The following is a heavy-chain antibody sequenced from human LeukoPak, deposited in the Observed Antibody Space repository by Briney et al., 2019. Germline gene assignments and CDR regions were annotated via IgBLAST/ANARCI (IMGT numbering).Heavy chain of an antibody. Sequence: GGSLRLSCAASGFTFSSYAMSWVRQAPGKGLEWVSTISSRSGSTSYADSVKGRFSISRDNSKNTLYLQMNSLRAEDTAVYYCAKVRQEPGYWGQGTLVTVSS. CDR1: GFTFSSYA. J-gene: IGHJ4*02. CDR2: ISSRSGST. V-gene: IGHV3-23*01. D-gene: IGHD1-26*01. CDR3: AKVRQEPGY.